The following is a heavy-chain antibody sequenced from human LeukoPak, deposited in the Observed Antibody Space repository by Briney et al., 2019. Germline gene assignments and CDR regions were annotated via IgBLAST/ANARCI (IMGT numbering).Heavy chain of an antibody. V-gene: IGHV3-9*01. CDR1: GFTFDDYA. Sequence: GRSLRLSCAASGFTFDDYAMHWVRQAPGKGLEWVSGISWNSGSIGYADSVKGRFTISRDNAKNSLYLQMNSLRAEDTAVYYCASSGGSSEGMDVWGQGTTVTVSS. CDR2: ISWNSGSI. CDR3: ASSGGSSEGMDV. D-gene: IGHD2-15*01. J-gene: IGHJ6*02.